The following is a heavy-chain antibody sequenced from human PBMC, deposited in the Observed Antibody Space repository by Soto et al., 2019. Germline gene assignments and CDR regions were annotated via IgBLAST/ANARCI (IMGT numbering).Heavy chain of an antibody. D-gene: IGHD3-10*01. J-gene: IGHJ4*02. V-gene: IGHV4-4*02. CDR2: MYHSGTT. CDR3: ARASASSMLRGVIIN. CDR1: GGSIASDNW. Sequence: QVQLQESGPGLVRPSGTLSLTCTFSGGSIASDNWWTWVRQPPGRGLEWIGEMYHSGTTNYSLSLKSRVTILIDESKNQFSLKLTSVTAADTARYYCARASASSMLRGVIINWGQGTLVTVSS.